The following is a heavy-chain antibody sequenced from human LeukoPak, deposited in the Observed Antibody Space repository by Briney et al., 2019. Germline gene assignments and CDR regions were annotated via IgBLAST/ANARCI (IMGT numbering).Heavy chain of an antibody. J-gene: IGHJ4*02. D-gene: IGHD1-1*01. CDR1: GFSFSSDE. CDR3: AKANWVSNADAVW. V-gene: IGHV3-48*03. CDR2: ISTSGRTT. Sequence: GRSLRLSCAASGFSFSSDELNWVRQAPGKGLEWLSYISTSGRTTYYADSVKGRFTLSRDESRNTVYLQLNNLRVEDTAIYYCAKANWVSNADAVWWGQGTQVTVSS.